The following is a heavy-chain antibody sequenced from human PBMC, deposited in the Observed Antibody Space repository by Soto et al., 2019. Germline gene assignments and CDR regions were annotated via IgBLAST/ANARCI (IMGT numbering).Heavy chain of an antibody. V-gene: IGHV3-33*01. CDR3: ARAARSTYSSSWINWFDP. CDR2: IWYDGSNK. Sequence: GGSLRLSCAASGFTFSSYGMHWVRQAPGKGLEWVAVIWYDGSNKYYADSVKGRFTISRDNSKNTLYLQMNSLRAEDTAVYYCARAARSTYSSSWINWFDPWGQGTLVTVSS. D-gene: IGHD6-13*01. CDR1: GFTFSSYG. J-gene: IGHJ5*02.